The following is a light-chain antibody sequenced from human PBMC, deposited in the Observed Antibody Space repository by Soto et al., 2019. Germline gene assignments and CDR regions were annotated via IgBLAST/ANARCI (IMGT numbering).Light chain of an antibody. CDR3: QHYNNWPPWT. Sequence: EIVMTQSPATLSVSPGERATLSCRASQSVSSNLAWYQQKPGQAPRPLIYGASTRATGIPARFSGSGSGTAFTLTISSLQSEDFAVYYCQHYNNWPPWTFGQGTKVEIK. CDR2: GAS. J-gene: IGKJ1*01. V-gene: IGKV3-15*01. CDR1: QSVSSN.